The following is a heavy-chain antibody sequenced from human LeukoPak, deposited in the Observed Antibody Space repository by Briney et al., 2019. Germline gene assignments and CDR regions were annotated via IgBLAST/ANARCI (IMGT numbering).Heavy chain of an antibody. CDR3: AVSEASRYNYGMDV. CDR2: INPSGGST. Sequence: GASVKVPCKASGYTFTSYYMHWVRQAPGQGLEWMGIINPSGGSTNYAQKLQGRVTMTTDTSTSTAYMELRSLRSDDTAVYYCAVSEASRYNYGMDVWGQGTTVTVSS. V-gene: IGHV1-46*01. CDR1: GYTFTSYY. J-gene: IGHJ6*02. D-gene: IGHD2-2*01.